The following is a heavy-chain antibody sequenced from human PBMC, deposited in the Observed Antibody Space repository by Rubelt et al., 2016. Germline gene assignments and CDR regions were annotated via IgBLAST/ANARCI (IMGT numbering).Heavy chain of an antibody. J-gene: IGHJ2*01. V-gene: IGHV4-59*08. CDR2: IYYSGST. Sequence: QVQLQESGPGLVKPSETLSLTCTVSGGSISSYYWSWIRQPPGKGLEWIGYIYYSGSTNYNPSLKSRVTISVDTSKNHFSLKLSSVTAADTAVYYCARPKTGRVRGMGWYFDLWGRGTLVTVSS. CDR1: GGSISSYY. CDR3: ARPKTGRVRGMGWYFDL. D-gene: IGHD3-10*01.